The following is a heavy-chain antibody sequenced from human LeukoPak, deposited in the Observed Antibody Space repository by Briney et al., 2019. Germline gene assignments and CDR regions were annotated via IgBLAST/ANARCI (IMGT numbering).Heavy chain of an antibody. CDR3: ARGRYFSFDY. CDR2: ITANTSGSIT. Sequence: SGFSCSTFDMGWVRQAPGKGREGVSGITANTSGSITYYADSVKSRCNISRDRSNVTLSRQMNNRRAEDNAVYFCARGRYFSFDYWGQGTLVTVSS. D-gene: IGHD3-9*01. V-gene: IGHV3-23*01. CDR1: GFSCSTFD. J-gene: IGHJ4*02.